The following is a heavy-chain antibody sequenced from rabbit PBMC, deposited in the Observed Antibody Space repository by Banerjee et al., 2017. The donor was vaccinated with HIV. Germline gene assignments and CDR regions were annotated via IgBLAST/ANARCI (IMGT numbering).Heavy chain of an antibody. D-gene: IGHD6-1*01. V-gene: IGHV1S43*01. CDR3: ARAGAGYDGYGYGL. Sequence: QEQLVESGGGLVQPEGSLTLTCKASGFDFSTYWMCWVRQAPGKGLELIGCIYAGKGSTWYASWVNGRFTISRSTSLSTVDLKMTSLTAADTATYFCARAGAGYDGYGYGLWGPGTLDTVS. J-gene: IGHJ4*01. CDR1: GFDFSTYW. CDR2: IYAGKGST.